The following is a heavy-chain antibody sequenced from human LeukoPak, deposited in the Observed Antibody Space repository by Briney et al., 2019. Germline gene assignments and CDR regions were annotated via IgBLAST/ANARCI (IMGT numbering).Heavy chain of an antibody. CDR3: AKDGRMPSLLWFGELPYYFDY. CDR1: GFTFSKYA. Sequence: LTGGSLRLSCAASGFTFSKYAMSWVGQDPGKGLEWVSAFGGIGGRTFYADSVKGRLTISRDNSKNPLYLQMNSLRAEDTAVYYCAKDGRMPSLLWFGELPYYFDYWGQGTLATVSS. CDR2: FGGIGGRT. J-gene: IGHJ4*02. V-gene: IGHV3-23*01. D-gene: IGHD3-10*01.